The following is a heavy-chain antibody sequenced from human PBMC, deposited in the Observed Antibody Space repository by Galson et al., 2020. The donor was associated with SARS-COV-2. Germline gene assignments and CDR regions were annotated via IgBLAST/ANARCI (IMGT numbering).Heavy chain of an antibody. CDR2: IWYDGSNK. Sequence: GESLKISCAASGFTFSSYGMHWVRQAPGKGLEWVAVIWYDGSNKFYADSVKGRFTISRDNSKNTLYLQMNSLRAEDTAVYYCARDEVAVAGTGDNWFDPWGQGTLVTVSS. CDR3: ARDEVAVAGTGDNWFDP. V-gene: IGHV3-33*01. J-gene: IGHJ5*02. CDR1: GFTFSSYG. D-gene: IGHD6-19*01.